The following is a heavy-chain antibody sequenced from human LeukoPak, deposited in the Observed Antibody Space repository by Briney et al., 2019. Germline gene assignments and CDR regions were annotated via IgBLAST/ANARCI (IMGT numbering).Heavy chain of an antibody. CDR1: GGSFSGYY. D-gene: IGHD3-3*01. Sequence: PSETLSLTCAVYGGSFSGYYWSWIRQPPGKGLEWIGEINHSGSTNYNPSLKSRVTISVDTSKNQFSLKLSSVTAADTAVYYCARGGYLRHYDFWSGYYRGPFDYWGQGTLVTVSS. V-gene: IGHV4-34*01. CDR3: ARGGYLRHYDFWSGYYRGPFDY. J-gene: IGHJ4*02. CDR2: INHSGST.